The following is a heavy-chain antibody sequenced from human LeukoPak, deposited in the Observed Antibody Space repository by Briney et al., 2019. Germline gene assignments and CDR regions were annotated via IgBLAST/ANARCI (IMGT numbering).Heavy chain of an antibody. V-gene: IGHV3-9*01. Sequence: PGRSLRLSCAASGFTFDDYAMHWVRQAPGKGLEWVSGISWNSGSIGYADSVKGRFTISRDNAKNSLYLQMNSLRAEDTALYYCAKSRGSPHRVAFDYWGQGTLVTVSS. CDR3: AKSRGSPHRVAFDY. J-gene: IGHJ4*02. D-gene: IGHD1-26*01. CDR1: GFTFDDYA. CDR2: ISWNSGSI.